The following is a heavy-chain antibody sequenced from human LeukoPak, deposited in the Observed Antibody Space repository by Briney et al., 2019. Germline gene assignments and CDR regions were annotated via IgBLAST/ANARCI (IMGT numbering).Heavy chain of an antibody. CDR3: GRGRGNGRPENYLDY. CDR2: MNPNSANT. CDR1: GYTFASYD. J-gene: IGHJ4*02. Sequence: ASVKVSCKASGYTFASYDINWVRQATGQGLEWMGWMNPNSANTGYAQKFQGRVTMTRNTSISTAYMELSSLRSEDTAVYYCGRGRGNGRPENYLDYWGQGTLVTVSS. D-gene: IGHD2-8*01. V-gene: IGHV1-8*01.